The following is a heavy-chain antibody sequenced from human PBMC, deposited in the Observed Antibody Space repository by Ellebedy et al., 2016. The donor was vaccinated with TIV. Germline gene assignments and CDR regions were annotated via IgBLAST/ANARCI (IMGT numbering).Heavy chain of an antibody. CDR2: IKQDGSEK. CDR1: GFTFSNYW. J-gene: IGHJ4*02. CDR3: AKEIGGGGSY. V-gene: IGHV3-7*01. Sequence: GESLKISCAASGFTFSNYWMSWVRQASGKGLEWVANIKQDGSEKYYVDSVKGRFSISRDNAKNSLYLQMDSLRAEDTAVYYCAKEIGGGGSYWGQGTLVTVSS. D-gene: IGHD3-10*01.